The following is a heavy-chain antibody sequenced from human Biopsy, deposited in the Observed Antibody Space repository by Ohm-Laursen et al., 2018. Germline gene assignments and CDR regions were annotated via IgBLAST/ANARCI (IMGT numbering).Heavy chain of an antibody. CDR2: IYYSGST. Sequence: SETLSLTCSVSGGSISSDYWSWIRQTPGKGLEWIGYIYYSGSTNYNPSLKSRVGMSVDTSKNHFSLNLTSVTAADTAVYYCARDEGLLRAFDIWGQGTLGTVSP. CDR3: ARDEGLLRAFDI. J-gene: IGHJ3*02. D-gene: IGHD1-26*01. CDR1: GGSISSDY. V-gene: IGHV4-59*12.